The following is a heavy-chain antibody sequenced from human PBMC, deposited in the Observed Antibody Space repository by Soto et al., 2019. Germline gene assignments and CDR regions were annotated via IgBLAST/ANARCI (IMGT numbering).Heavy chain of an antibody. V-gene: IGHV1-69*06. Sequence: QVQLMQSGAEVKKPGSSVKVSCKASGGTISTNVISWVRQAPGQGLEWMGEIMPIFAAPNNAQKFQGRLTITAGTSTTTVYMELSSLTSEDTAVYFCATGARYCSGGSCYPDDWGQGTLVIVSS. CDR2: IMPIFAAP. CDR1: GGTISTNV. D-gene: IGHD2-15*01. J-gene: IGHJ4*02. CDR3: ATGARYCSGGSCYPDD.